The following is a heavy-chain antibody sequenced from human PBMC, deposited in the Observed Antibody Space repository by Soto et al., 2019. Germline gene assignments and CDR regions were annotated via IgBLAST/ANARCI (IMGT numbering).Heavy chain of an antibody. CDR1: GFTFSSYG. J-gene: IGHJ4*02. D-gene: IGHD4-17*01. CDR2: ISYDGSNK. V-gene: IGHV3-30*18. Sequence: GGSLRLSCAASGFTFSSYGMHWVRQAPGKGLEWVAVISYDGSNKYYADSVKGRFTISRDNSKNTLYLQMNSLIAEDTAVFFFAKDLSPTSTVHDPSWFDYWGQGTLVTVSS. CDR3: AKDLSPTSTVHDPSWFDY.